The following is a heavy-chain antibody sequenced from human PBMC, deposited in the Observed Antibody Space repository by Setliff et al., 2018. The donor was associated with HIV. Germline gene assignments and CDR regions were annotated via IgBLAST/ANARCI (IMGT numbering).Heavy chain of an antibody. CDR2: IYYSGST. D-gene: IGHD3-16*01. J-gene: IGHJ4*02. CDR1: GGSISSSSYY. Sequence: SETLSLTCTVSGGSISSSSYYWGWIRQPPGKGLEWIGSIYYSGSTYYNPSLKSRVTISVDTSKNQFSLKLSSVTAADTAVYYCALYDYAKQSFDYWGQGTLVTVSS. V-gene: IGHV4-39*01. CDR3: ALYDYAKQSFDY.